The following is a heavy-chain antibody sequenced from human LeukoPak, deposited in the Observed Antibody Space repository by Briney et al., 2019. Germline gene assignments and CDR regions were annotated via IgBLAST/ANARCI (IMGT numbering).Heavy chain of an antibody. J-gene: IGHJ4*02. CDR2: ISYDGSNK. CDR1: GFTFSSYA. D-gene: IGHD1-26*01. Sequence: PGGSLRLSCAASGFTFSSYAMHWVRQAPGKGLKWVAVISYDGSNKYYADSVKGRFTISRDNSKNTLYLQMNSLRAEDTAVYYCARDPVVGATTSGYWGQGTLVTVSS. CDR3: ARDPVVGATTSGY. V-gene: IGHV3-30-3*01.